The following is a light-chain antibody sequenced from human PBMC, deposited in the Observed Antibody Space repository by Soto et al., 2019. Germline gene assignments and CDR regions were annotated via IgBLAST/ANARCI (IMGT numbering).Light chain of an antibody. J-gene: IGKJ5*01. Sequence: NIHMTQSPSAMSASVGDRVTITFRARQGISNYLAWFQQKPGKVPKHLIYAASSLQGGVPSRFSGSGSGTEFTLTISSLQPEDFAVYYCQQYNNWPLAFGQGTRLEIK. V-gene: IGKV1D-17*01. CDR2: AAS. CDR3: QQYNNWPLA. CDR1: QGISNY.